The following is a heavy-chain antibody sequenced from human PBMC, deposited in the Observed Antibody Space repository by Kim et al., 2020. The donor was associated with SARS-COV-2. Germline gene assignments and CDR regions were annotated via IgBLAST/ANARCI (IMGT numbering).Heavy chain of an antibody. CDR2: GGST. V-gene: IGHV1-46*01. CDR3: ARESVVFLCY. Sequence: GGSTSYAQKFQGRVTMTRDTSTSTVYMELSSLRSEDTAVYYCARESVVFLCYWGQGTLVTVSS. J-gene: IGHJ4*02. D-gene: IGHD3-16*01.